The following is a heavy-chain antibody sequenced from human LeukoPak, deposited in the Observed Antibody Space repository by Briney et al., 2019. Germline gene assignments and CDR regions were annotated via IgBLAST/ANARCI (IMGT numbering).Heavy chain of an antibody. CDR3: RGDTAPDY. CDR2: IIPIFGTA. V-gene: IGHV1-69*06. D-gene: IGHD5-18*01. Sequence: GASVKVSCKASGGTFSSYVINWVRQAPGQGLEWMGGIIPIFGTANYAQKFQGRVTITADKSTSTAYMELSSLRSEDTAVYYCRGDTAPDYWGQGTLVTVSS. J-gene: IGHJ4*02. CDR1: GGTFSSYV.